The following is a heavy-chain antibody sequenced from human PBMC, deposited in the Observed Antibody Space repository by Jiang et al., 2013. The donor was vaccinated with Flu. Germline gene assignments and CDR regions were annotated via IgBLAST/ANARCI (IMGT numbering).Heavy chain of an antibody. J-gene: IGHJ4*02. CDR3: ARHSSTGTTKDGLFDY. D-gene: IGHD1-7*01. Sequence: GLVKPSETLSLTCTVSGGSISSSSYYWGWIRQPPGKGLEWIGSIYYSGSTYYNPSLKSRVTISVDTSKNQFSLKLSSVTVADTAVYYCARHSSTGTTKDGLFDYWGQGTLVTASS. V-gene: IGHV4-39*07. CDR2: IYYSGST. CDR1: GGSISSSSYY.